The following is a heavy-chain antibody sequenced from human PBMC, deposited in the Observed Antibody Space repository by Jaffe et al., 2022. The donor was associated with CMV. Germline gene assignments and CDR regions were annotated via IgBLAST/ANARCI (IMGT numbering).Heavy chain of an antibody. V-gene: IGHV4-59*01. CDR3: ARGITIFGVGRRNWYFDL. CDR2: IYYSGST. J-gene: IGHJ2*01. CDR1: GGSISSYY. D-gene: IGHD3-3*01. Sequence: QVQLQESGPGLVKPSETLSLTCTVSGGSISSYYWSWIRQPPGKGLEWIGYIYYSGSTNYNPSLKSRVTISVDTSKNQFSLKLSSVTAADTAVYYCARGITIFGVGRRNWYFDLWGRGTLVTVSS.